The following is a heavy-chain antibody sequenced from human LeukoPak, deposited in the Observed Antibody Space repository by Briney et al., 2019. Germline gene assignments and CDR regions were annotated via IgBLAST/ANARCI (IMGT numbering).Heavy chain of an antibody. V-gene: IGHV3-23*01. CDR2: ISGTGDNS. J-gene: IGHJ3*02. Sequence: GGSLRLSCAASGFSFSSYDMNWVRQAAGKGLEWVSQISGTGDNSDYADSVKGRFAISRDNSKRTLYLQLNNLRVEDTAIYYCAFPAHHWLVRGAFDIWGQGTVVTVSS. D-gene: IGHD6-19*01. CDR3: AFPAHHWLVRGAFDI. CDR1: GFSFSSYD.